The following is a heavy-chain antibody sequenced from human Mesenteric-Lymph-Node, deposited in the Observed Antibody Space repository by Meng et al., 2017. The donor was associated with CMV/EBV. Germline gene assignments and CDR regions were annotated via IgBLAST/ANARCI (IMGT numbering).Heavy chain of an antibody. D-gene: IGHD3-3*01. Sequence: YGYSLVRQGPGQVPEWMGWISAYNGNTNYAQKFQGRVTMTTDTYSSTGYMELRSLRSDDTAVYYCARDYYDFWSGYSLQSDYYGMDVWGQGTTVTVSS. CDR3: ARDYYDFWSGYSLQSDYYGMDV. V-gene: IGHV1-18*01. J-gene: IGHJ6*02. CDR1: YG. CDR2: ISAYNGNT.